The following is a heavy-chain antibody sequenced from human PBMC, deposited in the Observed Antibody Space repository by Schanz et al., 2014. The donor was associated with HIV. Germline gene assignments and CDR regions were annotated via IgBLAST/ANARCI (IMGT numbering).Heavy chain of an antibody. CDR1: GYNFTSYD. CDR3: ARGECDFWSGYCPHFHYFDLDV. V-gene: IGHV1-8*01. D-gene: IGHD3-3*01. CDR2: MNPNSGNT. Sequence: QVQLVQSGAEVKKPGASVGVACKASGYNFTSYDINWVRQATGQGLEWMGWMNPNSGNTGYAQKFQGRVTITADKSTSTAYMELSSLRSEDTAVYYCARGECDFWSGYCPHFHYFDLDVWGPGTSVTVSS. J-gene: IGHJ6*02.